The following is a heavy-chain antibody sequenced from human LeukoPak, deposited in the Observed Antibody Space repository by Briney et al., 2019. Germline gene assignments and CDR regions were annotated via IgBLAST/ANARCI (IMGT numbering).Heavy chain of an antibody. CDR1: GGSISIPIYF. CDR2: FYQSGNT. J-gene: IGHJ4*02. D-gene: IGHD6-19*01. Sequence: PSETLSLTCTLSGGSISIPIYFWGWIRQPPGKGLEWIGSFYQSGNTYHNPSLESRLTVSADTSRNKISLKINSVNATDQAVYYCARATYSSGWFFDYWGRGTLVTVAS. CDR3: ARATYSSGWFFDY. V-gene: IGHV4-39*01.